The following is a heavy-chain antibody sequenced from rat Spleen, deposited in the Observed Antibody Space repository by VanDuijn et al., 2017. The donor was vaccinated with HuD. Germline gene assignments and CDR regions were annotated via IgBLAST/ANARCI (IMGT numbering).Heavy chain of an antibody. CDR1: GFTFSDYA. D-gene: IGHD1-7*01. CDR3: ARRTMGIFDY. CDR2: ISYDGGST. J-gene: IGHJ2*01. Sequence: EVQLVESGGGLVQPGRSLKLSCVASGFTFSDYAMAWVRQAPKKGLEWVATISYDGGSTYYRDSVKGRFTISRDNAKSTLYLQMDSLRSEDTATYYCARRTMGIFDYWGQGVMVTVSS. V-gene: IGHV5-17*01.